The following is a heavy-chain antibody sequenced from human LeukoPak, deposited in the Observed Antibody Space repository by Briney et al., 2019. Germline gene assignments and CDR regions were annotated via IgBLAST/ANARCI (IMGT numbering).Heavy chain of an antibody. D-gene: IGHD6-19*01. Sequence: ASVKVSCKASGYTFTGYYMHWVRQAPGPGLEWMGWINPNSGGTNYAQKFQGRVTMTRDTSISTAYMELSRLRSDDTAVYYCARPSDSSGFDWFDPWGQGTLVTVSS. CDR3: ARPSDSSGFDWFDP. V-gene: IGHV1-2*02. CDR2: INPNSGGT. CDR1: GYTFTGYY. J-gene: IGHJ5*02.